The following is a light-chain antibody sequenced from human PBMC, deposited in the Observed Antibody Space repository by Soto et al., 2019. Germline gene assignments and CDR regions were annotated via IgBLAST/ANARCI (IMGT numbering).Light chain of an antibody. CDR2: GTS. V-gene: IGKV3-20*01. Sequence: EIVLTQSPGTLSLSPGERATVSCRTSQSIDSKSLVWYQQRVGQAPRLLIYGTSSRGTGIPDRFSGSGSGTDFTLTISRLEPEDFAVYFCLYYGGSFTFGPGTKVEIK. CDR3: LYYGGSFT. CDR1: QSIDSKS. J-gene: IGKJ3*01.